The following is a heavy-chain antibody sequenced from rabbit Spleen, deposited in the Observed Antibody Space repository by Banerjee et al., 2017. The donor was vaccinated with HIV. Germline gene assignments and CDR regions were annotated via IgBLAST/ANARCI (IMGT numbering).Heavy chain of an antibody. CDR2: AHAGSSGST. D-gene: IGHD2-1*01. CDR3: ASDDDDADNDL. Sequence: QSLEESGGDLVKPGASLTLTCTASGFDFSSRYYMCWVRQAPGKGLEWIACAHAGSSGSTYSATWAKGRFTISKTSSTTVTLQMTSLTVADTATYFCASDDDDADNDLWGPGTLVTVS. CDR1: GFDFSSRYY. V-gene: IGHV1S40*01. J-gene: IGHJ4*01.